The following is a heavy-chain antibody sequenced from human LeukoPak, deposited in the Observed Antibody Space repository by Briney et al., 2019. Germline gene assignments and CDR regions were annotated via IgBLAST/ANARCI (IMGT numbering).Heavy chain of an antibody. Sequence: SETLSLTCTVSGGSISSYYWSWIRQPPGKGLEWIGYIYYSGSTNYNPSLKSRVTISVDTSKNQFSLKLSSVTAADAAVYYCARVRYSSGWYLLAFDYWGQGTLVTVSS. V-gene: IGHV4-59*01. CDR3: ARVRYSSGWYLLAFDY. CDR1: GGSISSYY. D-gene: IGHD6-19*01. J-gene: IGHJ4*02. CDR2: IYYSGST.